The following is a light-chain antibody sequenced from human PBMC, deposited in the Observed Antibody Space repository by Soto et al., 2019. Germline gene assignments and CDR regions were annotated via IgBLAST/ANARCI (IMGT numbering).Light chain of an antibody. CDR2: KAS. Sequence: DIQMTQSPSTLAAFVGDRVTITCRASQSLNSRLAWYQQRRGEAPKLLIYKASSLESGVPSRFSGSGSGTEFTLTISSLQPDDFATYFCQQYETYSPMWTFGQGTKVDIK. J-gene: IGKJ1*01. V-gene: IGKV1-5*03. CDR1: QSLNSR. CDR3: QQYETYSPMWT.